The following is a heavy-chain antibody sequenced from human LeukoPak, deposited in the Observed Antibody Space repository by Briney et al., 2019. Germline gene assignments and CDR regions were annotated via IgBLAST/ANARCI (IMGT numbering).Heavy chain of an antibody. CDR1: GYTLTELS. J-gene: IGHJ6*02. Sequence: ASVKVSCKVSGYTLTELSMHWVRQAPGKGLEWMGGFDPEDGETIYAQKFQGRVTMTEDTSTDTAYMELSSLRSEDTAVYYCATVGGSGSYYYYYGMDVWGQGTTATVSS. CDR2: FDPEDGET. V-gene: IGHV1-24*01. CDR3: ATVGGSGSYYYYYGMDV. D-gene: IGHD3-10*01.